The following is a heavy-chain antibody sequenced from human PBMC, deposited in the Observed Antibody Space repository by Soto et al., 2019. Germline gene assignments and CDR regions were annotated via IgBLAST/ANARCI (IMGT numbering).Heavy chain of an antibody. CDR2: INHSGST. D-gene: IGHD3-10*01. V-gene: IGHV4-34*01. CDR1: GGSFSGYY. J-gene: IGHJ6*02. Sequence: SETLSLTCAVYGGSFSGYYWSWIRQPPGKGLEWIGEINHSGSTNYNPSLKSRVTISVDTSKNQFSLKLSSVTAADTAVYYCARGSVSRPLLGFGELSLRPYGMDVWGQGTSVTGSS. CDR3: ARGSVSRPLLGFGELSLRPYGMDV.